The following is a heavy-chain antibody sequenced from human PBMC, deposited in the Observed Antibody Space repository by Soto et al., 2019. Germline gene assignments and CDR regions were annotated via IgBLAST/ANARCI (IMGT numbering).Heavy chain of an antibody. CDR1: GGSISSYY. CDR2: IYYSGST. J-gene: IGHJ6*03. D-gene: IGHD3-3*01. CDR3: AREPLEWLLPGPMDV. Sequence: SETLSLTCTVSGGSISSYYWSWIRQPPGKGLEWIGYIYYSGSTNYNPSLKSRVTISVDTSKNQFSLKLSSVTAADTAVYYCAREPLEWLLPGPMDVWGKGTTVTVSS. V-gene: IGHV4-59*01.